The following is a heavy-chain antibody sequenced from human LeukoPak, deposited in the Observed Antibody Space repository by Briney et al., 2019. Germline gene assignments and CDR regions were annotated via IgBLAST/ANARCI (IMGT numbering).Heavy chain of an antibody. Sequence: GGSLRLSCAASGFTFSSYWMSWVRQAPGKGLEWVANIKQDGSEKYYVDSVKGRFTISRDNAKNSLYLQMNSLRAEDTAVYHCARENAVAASYYFDYWGQGTLVTVSS. CDR2: IKQDGSEK. CDR3: ARENAVAASYYFDY. V-gene: IGHV3-7*01. D-gene: IGHD2-15*01. J-gene: IGHJ4*02. CDR1: GFTFSSYW.